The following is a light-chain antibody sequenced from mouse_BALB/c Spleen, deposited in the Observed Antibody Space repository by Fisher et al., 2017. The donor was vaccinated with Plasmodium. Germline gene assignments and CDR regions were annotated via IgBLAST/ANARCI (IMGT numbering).Light chain of an antibody. V-gene: IGKV1-110*01. CDR1: QSLVHSNGNAY. Sequence: DIVLTQTPLSLPVSLGDQASISCRSSQSLVHSNGNAYLHWFLQKTGQSPKLLIYKVSNRFSGVPDRFSGSGSGTDFKLKISRVEAEDLGLYYCWQGTHLWTFGGGIKLEIK. CDR2: KVS. CDR3: WQGTHLWT. J-gene: IGKJ1*01.